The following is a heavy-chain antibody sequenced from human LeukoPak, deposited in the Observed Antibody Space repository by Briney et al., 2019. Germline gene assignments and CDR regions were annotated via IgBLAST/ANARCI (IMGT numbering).Heavy chain of an antibody. J-gene: IGHJ6*03. CDR3: AKAPSGYCSSTSCPTYYYYYMDV. Sequence: PGGSLRLSCAASGFTFSSYAMSWVRQAPGKGLEWVSAISGSGGSTYYADSVKGRSTISRDNSKNTLYLQMNSLRAEDTAVYYCAKAPSGYCSSTSCPTYYYYYMDVWGKGTTVTVSS. V-gene: IGHV3-23*01. D-gene: IGHD2-2*01. CDR2: ISGSGGST. CDR1: GFTFSSYA.